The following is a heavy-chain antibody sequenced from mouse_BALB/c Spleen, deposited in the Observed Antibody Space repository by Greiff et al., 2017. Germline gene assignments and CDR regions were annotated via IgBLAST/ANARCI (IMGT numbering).Heavy chain of an antibody. J-gene: IGHJ3*01. CDR2: IDPENGDT. CDR3: NAGTANWDPY. Sequence: QLQQSGAELVRSGASVKLSCTASGFNIKDYYMHWVKQRPEQGLEWIGWIDPENGDTEYAPKFQGKATMTADTSSNTAYLQLSSLTSEDTAVYYCNAGTANWDPYWGQGTLVTVSA. CDR1: GFNIKDYY. D-gene: IGHD4-1*01. V-gene: IGHV14-4*02.